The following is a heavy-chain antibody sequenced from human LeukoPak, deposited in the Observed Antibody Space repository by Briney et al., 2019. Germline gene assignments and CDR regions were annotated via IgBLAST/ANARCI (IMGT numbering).Heavy chain of an antibody. V-gene: IGHV3-21*01. CDR3: ARSTRTTVTAFSEFGY. D-gene: IGHD4-17*01. J-gene: IGHJ4*02. CDR2: ISSSSSYI. Sequence: GGSLRLSCAASGFTFSSYSMNWVRQARGKGLEWVSSISSSSSYIYYADSVKGRFTISRDKAKKSLYVQMNRLRDEDTAVYYCARSTRTTVTAFSEFGYWGQGTLVTVSS. CDR1: GFTFSSYS.